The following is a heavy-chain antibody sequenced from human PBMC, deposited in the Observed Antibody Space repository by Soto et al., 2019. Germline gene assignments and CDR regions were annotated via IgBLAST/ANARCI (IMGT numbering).Heavy chain of an antibody. Sequence: VEYGVRRFSKKKGKALEWVGLLRSNAYGGTPEYAASVHGRFTISRAASKSIAYLKMNSLKTEDTAVYYCTRDYDFWSGYPPHVWRNGTPVPVS. D-gene: IGHD3-3*01. CDR2: LRSNAYGGTP. CDR3: TRDYDFWSGYPPHV. V-gene: IGHV3-49*03. J-gene: IGHJ6*03. CDR1: VEYG.